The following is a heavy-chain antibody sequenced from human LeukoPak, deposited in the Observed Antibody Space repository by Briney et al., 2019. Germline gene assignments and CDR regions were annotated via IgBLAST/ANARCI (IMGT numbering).Heavy chain of an antibody. CDR1: GFTFSSYS. Sequence: KTGGSLRLSCAASGFTFSSYSMNWVRQAPGKGLEWVSSISSSSSYIYYADSVKGRFTISRDNAKNSLYLQMNSLRAEDTAVYYCAIEGSSGWYGMFDYWGQGTLVTVSS. D-gene: IGHD6-19*01. CDR2: ISSSSSYI. V-gene: IGHV3-21*01. J-gene: IGHJ4*02. CDR3: AIEGSSGWYGMFDY.